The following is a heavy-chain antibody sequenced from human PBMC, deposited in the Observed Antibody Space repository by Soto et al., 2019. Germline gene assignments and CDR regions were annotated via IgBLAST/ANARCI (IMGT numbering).Heavy chain of an antibody. J-gene: IGHJ5*02. CDR2: IYHSGST. Sequence: SETLSPTCAVSGGSISSGGYSWSWIRQPPGEGLEWIGYIYHSGSTYYNPSLKSRVTISVDRSKNQFSLKLSSVTAADTAVYYCARVPAPWGQGTLVTAPQ. V-gene: IGHV4-30-2*01. CDR1: GGSISSGGYS. CDR3: ARVPAP.